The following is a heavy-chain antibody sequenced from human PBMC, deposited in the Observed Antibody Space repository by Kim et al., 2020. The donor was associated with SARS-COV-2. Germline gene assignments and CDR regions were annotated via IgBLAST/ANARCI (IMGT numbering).Heavy chain of an antibody. Sequence: TYSPSFQGHVTISDDKSISTAYLQWSSLKASDTAMYYCARQVAGTTWFDPWGQGTLVTVSS. CDR3: ARQVAGTTWFDP. J-gene: IGHJ5*02. D-gene: IGHD6-19*01. V-gene: IGHV5-10-1*01.